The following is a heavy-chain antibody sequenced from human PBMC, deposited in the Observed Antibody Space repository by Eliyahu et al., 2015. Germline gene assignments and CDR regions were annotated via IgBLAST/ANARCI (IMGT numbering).Heavy chain of an antibody. Sequence: QVQLXQWXAGLLKPSEXLSLTCGVYGGSPXGYYWXXIRQGPGKGLEWIGEINXRGSVNYNPPLKSRVIISLDTSTNQFSLKLTSVTAADTALXYCARGTLYSTSRASYYYYGMDVWGQGTTVTVSS. CDR1: GGSPXGYY. J-gene: IGHJ6*02. V-gene: IGHV4-34*01. D-gene: IGHD2-2*01. CDR2: INXRGSV. CDR3: ARGTLYSTSRASYYYYGMDV.